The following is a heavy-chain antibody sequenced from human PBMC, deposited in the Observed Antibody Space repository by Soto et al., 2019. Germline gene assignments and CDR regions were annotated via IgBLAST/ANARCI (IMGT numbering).Heavy chain of an antibody. CDR3: ARDCDFWSGYFSNYYGMDV. D-gene: IGHD3-3*01. CDR1: GFTFSSYA. CDR2: ISGSGGST. V-gene: IGHV3-23*01. Sequence: GGSLRLSCAASGFTFSSYAMSWVRQAPGKGLEWVSAISGSGGSTYYADSVKGRFTISRDNSKNTLYLQMNSLRAEDTAVYYCARDCDFWSGYFSNYYGMDVWGQGTTVTVSS. J-gene: IGHJ6*02.